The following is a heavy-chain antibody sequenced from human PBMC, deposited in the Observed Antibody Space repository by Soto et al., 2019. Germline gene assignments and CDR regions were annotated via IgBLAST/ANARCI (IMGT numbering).Heavy chain of an antibody. CDR1: GYTFTSYG. CDR2: ISAYNGNT. CDR3: ARNPYSSSWYGAFDI. D-gene: IGHD6-13*01. Sequence: GASVKVSCKASGYTFTSYGISWVRQAPGQGLEWMGWISAYNGNTNYAQKLQGRVTMTTDTSTSTAYMELRCLRSDDTAVYYCARNPYSSSWYGAFDIWGQGTMVTVSS. V-gene: IGHV1-18*01. J-gene: IGHJ3*02.